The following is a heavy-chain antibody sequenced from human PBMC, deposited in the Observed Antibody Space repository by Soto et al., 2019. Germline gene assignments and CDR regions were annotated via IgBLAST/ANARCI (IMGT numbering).Heavy chain of an antibody. CDR2: ISGSGDST. CDR3: ARRGSGSYYDY. Sequence: EVQLLESGGGLVQPGGSLRLSCAASGFTFSSYAMRCVRQAPVKGLEWVSAISGSGDSTYYADSVKGRFTISRDNSKNTLYLQMNSLTAEDTAVYYCARRGSGSYYDYWGQGTLVTVSS. D-gene: IGHD1-26*01. V-gene: IGHV3-23*01. CDR1: GFTFSSYA. J-gene: IGHJ4*02.